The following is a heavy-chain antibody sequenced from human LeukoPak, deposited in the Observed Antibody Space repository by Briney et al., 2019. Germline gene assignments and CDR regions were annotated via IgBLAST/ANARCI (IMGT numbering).Heavy chain of an antibody. V-gene: IGHV1-18*01. J-gene: IGHJ4*02. CDR2: ISAYNGNT. D-gene: IGHD3-10*01. Sequence: ASVKVSCKASGYTFTNYGISWVRQAPGQGLEWMGWISAYNGNTNYAQKFQGRVTMTTDTSTSTAYMELRSLRSGDTAVYYCARDELRFGELLRFGYWGQGTLVTVSS. CDR3: ARDELRFGELLRFGY. CDR1: GYTFTNYG.